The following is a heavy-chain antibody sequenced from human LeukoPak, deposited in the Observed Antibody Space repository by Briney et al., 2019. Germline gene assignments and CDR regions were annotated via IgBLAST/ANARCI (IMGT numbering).Heavy chain of an antibody. CDR3: ARRLRRNYFDY. Sequence: GGSLRLSCAASGFTFSSYWMSWVRQAPGKGLEWVANIKQDGSERYYVDSVKGRFTISRDNAKNSVYLQINSLRAEDTAVYYCARRLRRNYFDYWGQGTLVTVSS. CDR2: IKQDGSER. D-gene: IGHD4-17*01. V-gene: IGHV3-7*01. CDR1: GFTFSSYW. J-gene: IGHJ4*02.